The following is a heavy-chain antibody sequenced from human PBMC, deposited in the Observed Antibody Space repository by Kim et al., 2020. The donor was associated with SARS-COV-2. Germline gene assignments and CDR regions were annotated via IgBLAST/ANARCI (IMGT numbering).Heavy chain of an antibody. CDR1: GGSFSGYY. CDR2: INHSGST. V-gene: IGHV4-34*01. CDR3: ARSEIRLGGMWNTAIVTRWFDP. J-gene: IGHJ5*02. D-gene: IGHD5-18*01. Sequence: SETLSLTCAVYGGSFSGYYWSWIRQPPGKGLEWIGEINHSGSTNYNPSLKSRVTISVDTSKNQFSLKLSSVTAADTAVYYCARSEIRLGGMWNTAIVTRWFDPWGQGTLVTVSS.